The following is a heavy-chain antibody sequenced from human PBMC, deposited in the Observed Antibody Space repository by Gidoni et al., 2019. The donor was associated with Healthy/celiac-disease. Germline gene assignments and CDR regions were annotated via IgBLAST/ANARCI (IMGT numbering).Heavy chain of an antibody. Sequence: EVQLVQSGAEVKKPGESLKISCKGSGYSFTSYWLGWVRQMPGKGLEWMGIIYPGDSDTRYSPSFQGQVTISADKSISTAYLQWSSLKASDTAMYYCARLPGGYDFWSGSNHYFDYWGQGTLVTVSS. CDR1: GYSFTSYW. CDR2: IYPGDSDT. J-gene: IGHJ4*02. D-gene: IGHD3-3*01. V-gene: IGHV5-51*03. CDR3: ARLPGGYDFWSGSNHYFDY.